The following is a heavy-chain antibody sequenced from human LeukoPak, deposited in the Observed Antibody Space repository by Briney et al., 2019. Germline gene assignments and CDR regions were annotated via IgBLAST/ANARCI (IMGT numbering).Heavy chain of an antibody. Sequence: GGSLRLSCATSGFIFVSYSMNWVRQAPGKGLEWIAYISGNGRYIYYADSVRGRFTISRDSATNSLYLQMNSLRDDDTGVYFCARDHHSSRLYWGKGSRVTVSS. V-gene: IGHV3-48*02. CDR2: ISGNGRYI. CDR3: ARDHHSSRLY. J-gene: IGHJ4*02. D-gene: IGHD2-21*01. CDR1: GFIFVSYS.